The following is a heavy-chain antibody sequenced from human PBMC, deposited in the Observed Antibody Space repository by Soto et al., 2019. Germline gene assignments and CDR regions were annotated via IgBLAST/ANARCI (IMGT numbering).Heavy chain of an antibody. CDR1: GGSFSGYY. CDR3: ARGRVAAYDFLSGYTPHYYYYGMDV. CDR2: INHSGST. D-gene: IGHD3-3*01. Sequence: QVQLQQWGAGLLKPSETLSLTCAVYGGSFSGYYWSWIRQPPGKGLEWIGEINHSGSTNYNPSLKSRVTISVDTSKNQCSLKLSSGTAADTAVYYCARGRVAAYDFLSGYTPHYYYYGMDVWGQGTTVTVSS. V-gene: IGHV4-34*01. J-gene: IGHJ6*02.